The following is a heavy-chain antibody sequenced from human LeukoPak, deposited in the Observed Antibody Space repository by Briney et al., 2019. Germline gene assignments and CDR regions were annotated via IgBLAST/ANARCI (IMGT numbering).Heavy chain of an antibody. V-gene: IGHV3-11*01. J-gene: IGHJ4*02. CDR2: ISSSGSTI. Sequence: GGSLRLSCAASGFTFSDYYMSWIRQAPGKGLEWVSYISSSGSTIYYADSVKGRFTISRDNSKNTLYLQMNSLRAEDTAVYYCAKDRVVVPAAMLGYWGQGTLVTVSS. CDR3: AKDRVVVPAAMLGY. D-gene: IGHD2-2*01. CDR1: GFTFSDYY.